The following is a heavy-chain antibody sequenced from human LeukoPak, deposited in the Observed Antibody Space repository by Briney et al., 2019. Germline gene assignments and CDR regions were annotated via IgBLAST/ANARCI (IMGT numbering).Heavy chain of an antibody. CDR3: ARDLAVLGVVFTSYMDV. Sequence: ASVKVSCKASGYSFITHGITWVRQAPGQGLQWVGWISTYSGNAHYAQRFQGRVTLSKDTATTTAYVEVRNLRSDDTAVYYCARDLAVLGVVFTSYMDVWGKGTPVIVSS. D-gene: IGHD3-3*01. CDR1: GYSFITHG. CDR2: ISTYSGNA. J-gene: IGHJ6*03. V-gene: IGHV1-18*01.